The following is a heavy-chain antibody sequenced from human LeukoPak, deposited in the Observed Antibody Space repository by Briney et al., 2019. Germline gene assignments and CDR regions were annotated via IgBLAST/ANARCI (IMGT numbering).Heavy chain of an antibody. V-gene: IGHV4-30-2*01. CDR1: GGSISSGGYY. J-gene: IGHJ4*02. D-gene: IGHD3-9*01. CDR3: ARVDYDILTGYHIGIDY. CDR2: IYHSGST. Sequence: SETLSLTCTVSGGSISSGGYYWSWIRQPPGKGLEWIGYIYHSGSTYYNPSLKSRVTISVDRSKNQFSLKLSSVTAADTAVYYCARVDYDILTGYHIGIDYWGQGTLVTVSS.